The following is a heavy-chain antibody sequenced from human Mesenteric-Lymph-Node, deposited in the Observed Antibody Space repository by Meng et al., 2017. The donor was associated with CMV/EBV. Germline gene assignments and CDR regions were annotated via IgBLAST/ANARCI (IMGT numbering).Heavy chain of an antibody. D-gene: IGHD3-10*01. Sequence: SGYIFTSYWLGWVRQMPGKGLEWMGIIYPGDSDTRYSPSFQGQVTISADKSISTAYLQWSSLKASDTAMYYCARPGASGSYRYFHLWGRGTLVTVSS. J-gene: IGHJ2*01. CDR1: GYIFTSYW. CDR3: ARPGASGSYRYFHL. V-gene: IGHV5-51*01. CDR2: IYPGDSDT.